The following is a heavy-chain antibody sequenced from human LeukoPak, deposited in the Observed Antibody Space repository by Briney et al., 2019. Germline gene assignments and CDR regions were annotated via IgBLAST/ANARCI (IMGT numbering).Heavy chain of an antibody. CDR2: IYYSGST. CDR1: GGSISSSSYY. J-gene: IGHJ5*02. D-gene: IGHD4-17*01. Sequence: PETLSLTCTVSGGSISSSSYYWGWIRQPPGKGLEWIGSIYYSGSTYYNPPLKSRVTISVDTSKNQFSLKLSSVTAADTAVYYCARVSGGYGDLGPWGQGTLVTVSS. V-gene: IGHV4-39*01. CDR3: ARVSGGYGDLGP.